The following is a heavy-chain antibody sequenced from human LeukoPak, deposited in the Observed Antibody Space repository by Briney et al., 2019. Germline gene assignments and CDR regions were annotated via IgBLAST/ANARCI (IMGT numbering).Heavy chain of an antibody. D-gene: IGHD2-2*01. Sequence: MTSETLSLTCTVSGGSISSYYWSWIRQPPGKGLEWIGYIYYSGSTNYNPSLKSRVTISVDTSKNQFSLKLSSVTAADTAVYYCARGQKVGGWFDPWGQGTLVTVSS. CDR1: GGSISSYY. V-gene: IGHV4-59*08. CDR2: IYYSGST. CDR3: ARGQKVGGWFDP. J-gene: IGHJ5*02.